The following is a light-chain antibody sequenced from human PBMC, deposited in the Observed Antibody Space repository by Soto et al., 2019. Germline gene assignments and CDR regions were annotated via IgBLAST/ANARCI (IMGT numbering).Light chain of an antibody. Sequence: EIVLTQSPATLSLSPGERATLSCRASQRVSSYLAWHQQKPGQAPRLLIFDASTSATGIPPRFTTSGSGIVFSVTISSLDPADVGGYLCQQFGNWPPMYTFGQGSKLEIK. CDR1: QRVSSY. V-gene: IGKV3-11*01. CDR2: DAS. J-gene: IGKJ2*01. CDR3: QQFGNWPPMYT.